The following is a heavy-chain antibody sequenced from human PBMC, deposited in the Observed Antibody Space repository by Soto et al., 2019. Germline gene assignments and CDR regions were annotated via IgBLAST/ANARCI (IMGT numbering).Heavy chain of an antibody. CDR1: GFAFSAYW. V-gene: IGHV3-23*01. Sequence: HPGGSLRLSCAASGFAFSAYWMNWVRQAPGKGLEWVATINGSGGSTYYADSVKGRFTISRDNSKNTLYLQMNSLRAEDTAVYYCAKPPRRAYYYDSSGYSNGNYFDYWGQGTLVTVSS. CDR2: INGSGGST. J-gene: IGHJ4*02. D-gene: IGHD3-22*01. CDR3: AKPPRRAYYYDSSGYSNGNYFDY.